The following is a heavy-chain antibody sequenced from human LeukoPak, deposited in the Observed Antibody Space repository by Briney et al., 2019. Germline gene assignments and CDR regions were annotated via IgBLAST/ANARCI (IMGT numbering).Heavy chain of an antibody. CDR3: AKALFWSDSNYFDY. CDR1: GFTFSSYA. Sequence: PGGSLRLSCAASGFTFSSYAMSWVRQAPGKGLEWVSGISGRGDSTYYADSVKGRFTISRDNSKNTLYLQMNSPRAEDTAVYYCAKALFWSDSNYFDYWGQGALVTVSS. D-gene: IGHD3-3*01. CDR2: ISGRGDST. J-gene: IGHJ4*02. V-gene: IGHV3-23*01.